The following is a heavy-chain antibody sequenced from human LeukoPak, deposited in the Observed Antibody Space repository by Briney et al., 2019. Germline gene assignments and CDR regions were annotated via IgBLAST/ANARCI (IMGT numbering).Heavy chain of an antibody. CDR3: ARDQGYYYGSGSYYNVGRDWFDP. J-gene: IGHJ5*02. V-gene: IGHV1-18*04. CDR1: SYTFTSYG. Sequence: ASVKVSCKASSYTFTSYGISWVRQAPGQGLEWMGWISAYNGNTNYAQKLQGRVTMTTDTSTSTAYMELRSLRSDDTAVYYCARDQGYYYGSGSYYNVGRDWFDPWGQGTLVTVSS. CDR2: ISAYNGNT. D-gene: IGHD3-10*01.